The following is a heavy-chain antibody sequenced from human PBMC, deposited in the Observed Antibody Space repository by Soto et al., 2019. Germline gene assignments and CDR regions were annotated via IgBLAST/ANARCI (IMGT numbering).Heavy chain of an antibody. D-gene: IGHD3-3*01. CDR3: ARAPNFGVVIETYFDY. J-gene: IGHJ4*02. CDR2: IYRSGST. CDR1: GDSVRNQY. Sequence: SETLSLTCTVSGDSVRNQYWSWIRRPPGRGLEWIGYIYRSGSTKYNPSLKSRLTISVDTSKNQFSLKLSSVTAADTAVYYFARAPNFGVVIETYFDYWGQGTLVTVSS. V-gene: IGHV4-59*02.